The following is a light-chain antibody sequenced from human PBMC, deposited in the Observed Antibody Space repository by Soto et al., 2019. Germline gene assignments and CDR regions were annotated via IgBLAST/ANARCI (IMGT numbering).Light chain of an antibody. J-gene: IGLJ1*01. CDR1: SSDVGGYNY. V-gene: IGLV2-14*01. CDR3: SSYTSSTAYV. CDR2: EVS. Sequence: QSVLTQPASVSGSPGQSITISCTGTSSDVGGYNYVSWYQLYPGKAPKLMVYEVSNRPSGVSNRFSGSKSGNTASLTISGLQAEDEADYYCSSYTSSTAYVFGTGTKVTV.